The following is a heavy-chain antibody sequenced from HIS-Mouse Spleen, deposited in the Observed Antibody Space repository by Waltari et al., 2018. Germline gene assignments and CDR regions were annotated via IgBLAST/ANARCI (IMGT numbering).Heavy chain of an antibody. J-gene: IGHJ3*02. CDR2: INSDGSST. CDR1: GFTFSSYW. CDR3: ARAWELLAFDI. V-gene: IGHV3-74*01. Sequence: EVQLVESGGGLVQPGGSLRLAWASSGFTFSSYWMHWVRQAPGKGLVWVSRINSDGSSTSYADSVKGRFTISRDNAKNTLYLQMNSLRAEDTAVYYCARAWELLAFDIWGQGTMVTVSS. D-gene: IGHD1-26*01.